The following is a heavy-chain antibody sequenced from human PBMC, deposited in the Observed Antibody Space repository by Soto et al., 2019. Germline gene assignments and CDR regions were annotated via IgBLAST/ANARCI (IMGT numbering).Heavy chain of an antibody. J-gene: IGHJ6*03. Sequence: PGGSLRLACEASGSTFSNYGMHWVRQAPGKGLEWVAVISYDGTNEHYAESVKGRISISRDNAKNTLYLQMNSLRAEDTAVYYCAKGGYSAYNSRYYYYYMDVWGKGTTVTVSS. CDR3: AKGGYSAYNSRYYYYYMDV. CDR2: ISYDGTNE. D-gene: IGHD5-12*01. V-gene: IGHV3-30*18. CDR1: GSTFSNYG.